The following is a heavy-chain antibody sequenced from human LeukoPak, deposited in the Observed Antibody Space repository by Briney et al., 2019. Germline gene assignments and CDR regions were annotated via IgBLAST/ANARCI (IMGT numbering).Heavy chain of an antibody. V-gene: IGHV4-39*07. CDR3: ARVLRGDYMLGGDY. CDR2: IYYSGST. CDR1: GGSISSYY. D-gene: IGHD4-17*01. Sequence: SETLSLTCTVSGGSISSYYWGWIRQPPGKGLEWIGSIYYSGSTYYNPSLKSRVTISVDTSKNQFSLKLSSVTAADTAVYYCARVLRGDYMLGGDYWGQGTLVTVSS. J-gene: IGHJ4*02.